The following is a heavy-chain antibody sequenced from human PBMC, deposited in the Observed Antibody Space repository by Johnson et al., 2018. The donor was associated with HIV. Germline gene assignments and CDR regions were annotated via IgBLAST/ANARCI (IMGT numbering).Heavy chain of an antibody. J-gene: IGHJ3*01. CDR2: ISYDGTNQ. V-gene: IGHV3-30-3*01. CDR1: GFSFNSYP. Sequence: QVQLVESGGGVVQPGRSLRLSCAASGFSFNSYPMHWVRQAPGQGLEWVAHISYDGTNQHYAASVQGRFTISRDNSKNTLYLEMNSLRPDDTAIFYCARGGGRGIFVHRDAFDVWGQGTLVTVSS. CDR3: ARGGGRGIFVHRDAFDV. D-gene: IGHD3-3*02.